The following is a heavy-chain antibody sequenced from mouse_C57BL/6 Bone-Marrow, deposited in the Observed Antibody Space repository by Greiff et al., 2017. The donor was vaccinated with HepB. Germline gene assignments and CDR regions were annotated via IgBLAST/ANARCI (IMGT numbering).Heavy chain of an antibody. Sequence: VQLQQSGAELVKPGASVKLSCKASGYTFTSYWMHWVKQRPGQGLEWIGMIHPNSGSTNYNEKFKSKATLTVDKSSSTAYMQLSSLTSEDSAVYDCARIYGKGAMDYWGQGTSVTVAS. V-gene: IGHV1-64*01. CDR1: GYTFTSYW. D-gene: IGHD2-1*01. CDR2: IHPNSGST. CDR3: ARIYGKGAMDY. J-gene: IGHJ4*01.